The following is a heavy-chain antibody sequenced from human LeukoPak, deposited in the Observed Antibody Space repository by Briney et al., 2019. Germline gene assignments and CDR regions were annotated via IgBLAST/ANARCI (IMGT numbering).Heavy chain of an antibody. V-gene: IGHV3-49*03. CDR3: AKDREYNYGHASDN. J-gene: IGHJ4*02. CDR2: IRSKAYGGTT. Sequence: GGSLRLSCTASGFTFGDYAMSWFRQAPGKGLEWVGFIRSKAYGGTTEYAASVKGRFTISRDDSKSIAYLQMNSLRAEDTAVYYCAKDREYNYGHASDNWGQGTLVTVSS. CDR1: GFTFGDYA. D-gene: IGHD5-18*01.